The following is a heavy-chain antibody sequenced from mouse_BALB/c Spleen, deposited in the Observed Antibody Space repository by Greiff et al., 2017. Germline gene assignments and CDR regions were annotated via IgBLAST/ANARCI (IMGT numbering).Heavy chain of an antibody. D-gene: IGHD4-1*01. CDR1: GFTFSSYT. Sequence: EVKLVESGGGLVKPGGSLKLSCAASGFTFSSYTMSWVRQTPEKRLEWVATISSGGSYTYYPDSVKGRFTISRDNAKNTLYLQMSSLKSEDTAMYYCTRDLLTGTGGYFDYWGQGTTLTVSS. CDR3: TRDLLTGTGGYFDY. V-gene: IGHV5-6-4*01. J-gene: IGHJ2*01. CDR2: ISSGGSYT.